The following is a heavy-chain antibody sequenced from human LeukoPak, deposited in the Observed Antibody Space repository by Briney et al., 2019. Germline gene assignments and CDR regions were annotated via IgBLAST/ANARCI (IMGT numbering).Heavy chain of an antibody. V-gene: IGHV3-23*01. D-gene: IGHD5-18*01. J-gene: IGHJ3*02. Sequence: PGGSLRLSCAASGFTFSSYAMSWVRQAPGKGLEWVSAISGSGGSTYYADSVKGRFTISRDNSKNTLYLQMNSLRAEDTAVYYCARRRDERGYKDIFDIWGQGTMVTVSS. CDR2: ISGSGGST. CDR1: GFTFSSYA. CDR3: ARRRDERGYKDIFDI.